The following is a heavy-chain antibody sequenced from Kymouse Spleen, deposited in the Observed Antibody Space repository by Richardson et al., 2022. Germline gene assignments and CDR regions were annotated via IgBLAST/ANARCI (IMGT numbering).Heavy chain of an antibody. CDR1: GFTFSGSA. V-gene: IGHV3-73*02. J-gene: IGHJ6*02. CDR2: IRSKANSYAT. Sequence: EVQLVESGGGLVQPGGSLKLSCAASGFTFSGSAMHWVRQASGKGLEWVGRIRSKANSYATAYAASVKGRFTISRDDSKNTAYLQMNSLKTEDTAVYYCTSLGATSYYYYYGMDVWGQGTTVTVSS. D-gene: IGHD1-26*01. CDR3: TSLGATSYYYYYGMDV.